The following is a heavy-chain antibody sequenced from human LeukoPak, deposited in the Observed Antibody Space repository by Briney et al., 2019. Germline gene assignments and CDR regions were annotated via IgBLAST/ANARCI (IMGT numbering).Heavy chain of an antibody. Sequence: SETLSLTCTVSGGSISSGGYYWSWIRQPPGKGLEWIGYIYHSGSTYYNPSLKSRVTISADKSKNQSSLRLSSVTAADTAVYYCARGPGGYSFWFDPWGQGTLVTVSS. CDR3: ARGPGGYSFWFDP. V-gene: IGHV4-30-2*01. CDR2: IYHSGST. J-gene: IGHJ5*02. D-gene: IGHD5-18*01. CDR1: GGSISSGGYY.